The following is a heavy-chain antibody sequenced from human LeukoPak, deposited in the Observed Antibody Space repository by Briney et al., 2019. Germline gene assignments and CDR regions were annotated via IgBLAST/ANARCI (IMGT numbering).Heavy chain of an antibody. Sequence: GGSLRLSCAASGFTFSSYSMNWVRQAPGKGLEWVSSISSSSSYIYYADSVKGRFTISRDNAKNSLYLQMNSLRAEDTAVYYCARDPVPVEMATISSPFFDYWGQGTLVTVSS. CDR2: ISSSSSYI. CDR1: GFTFSSYS. D-gene: IGHD5-24*01. J-gene: IGHJ4*02. V-gene: IGHV3-21*01. CDR3: ARDPVPVEMATISSPFFDY.